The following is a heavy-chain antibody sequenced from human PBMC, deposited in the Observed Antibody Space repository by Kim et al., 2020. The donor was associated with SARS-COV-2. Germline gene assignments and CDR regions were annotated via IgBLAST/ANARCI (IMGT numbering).Heavy chain of an antibody. CDR1: GDSINNTSSY. CDR2: IYYSGST. V-gene: IGHV4-39*02. D-gene: IGHD6-19*01. J-gene: IGHJ3*02. CDR3: ARGPYSSGWYVFDI. Sequence: SETLSLTCNVSGDSINNTSSYWGWIRQPPGRGLEWIGSIYYSGSTYLNPSLKSRVTISVDTSKNQLSLKLTSVTAADTAVYYCARGPYSSGWYVFDIWGQGTMVTVSS.